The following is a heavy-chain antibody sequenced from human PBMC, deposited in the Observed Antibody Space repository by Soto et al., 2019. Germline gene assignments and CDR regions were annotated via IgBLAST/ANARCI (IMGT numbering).Heavy chain of an antibody. J-gene: IGHJ4*02. Sequence: EVQLAESGGGMVQPGGSLRLSCVASGFTFSSYDMHWVRQAPGKGLEYVSSISSNGGTTYYGNSVKGRFTISRDNSKNTLYLQMGSLRAGDMDVYYCVRRVSGNYDYWGQGTLVTVSS. CDR2: ISSNGGTT. D-gene: IGHD1-7*01. V-gene: IGHV3-64*01. CDR1: GFTFSSYD. CDR3: VRRVSGNYDY.